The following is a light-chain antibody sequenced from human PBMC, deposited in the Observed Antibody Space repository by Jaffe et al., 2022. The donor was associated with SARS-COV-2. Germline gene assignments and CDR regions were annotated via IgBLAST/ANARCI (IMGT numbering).Light chain of an antibody. V-gene: IGLV2-14*03. CDR3: NSYTSSFTLV. CDR1: SSDVGGYNY. Sequence: QSALTQPASVSGSPGQSITISCKGTSSDVGGYNYVSWFQQHPGKAPKLIIYDVSNRPSGVSNRFSGSKSGNTASLTISGLQAEDEADYYCNSYTSSFTLVFGGGTKLTVL. CDR2: DVS. J-gene: IGLJ2*01.